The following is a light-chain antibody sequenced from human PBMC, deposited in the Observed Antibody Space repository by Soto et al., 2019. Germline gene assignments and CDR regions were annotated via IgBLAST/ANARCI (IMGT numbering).Light chain of an antibody. J-gene: IGKJ3*01. CDR3: QQLNSYL. CDR1: QNINNY. V-gene: IGKV1-9*01. CDR2: AAS. Sequence: DIQMTQSPSTLSASVGDRVTITCQASQNINNYLAWYLQKPGKAPKLLIYAASTLQSGVPSRFSGSGSGTHFTLTISSLQPEDFGTYYCQQLNSYLFGPGTKVDIK.